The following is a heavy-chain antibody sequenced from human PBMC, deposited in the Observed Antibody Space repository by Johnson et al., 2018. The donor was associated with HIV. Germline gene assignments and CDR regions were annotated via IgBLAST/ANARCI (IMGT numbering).Heavy chain of an antibody. D-gene: IGHD5-24*01. V-gene: IGHV3-66*01. CDR3: ARGCRDGYTCDVFDV. CDR1: RLPVSGYY. CDR2: INSGGDT. Sequence: VQLVESGGDLVKPGGSLRLSCAASRLPVSGYYMTWVRQGPGKGLEWVSVINSGGDTYYADSVTGRFTISRDNSKNTLYLQMNSLRVEDTAVYFCARGCRDGYTCDVFDVWGQGTRVTVSS. J-gene: IGHJ3*01.